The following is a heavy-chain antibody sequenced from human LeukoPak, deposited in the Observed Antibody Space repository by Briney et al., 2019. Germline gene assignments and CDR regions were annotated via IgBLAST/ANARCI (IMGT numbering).Heavy chain of an antibody. CDR3: AKDLGSGYDSTGHFDL. CDR2: ISHDGGYK. Sequence: GRSLTLSCAASGFTFSSYGMHWVRQAPGKGLQWVTIISHDGGYKYYADSVKGRFTISRDNSKNTLYLQMSSLRTEDTAVYYCAKDLGSGYDSTGHFDLWGRGTLVTVSS. CDR1: GFTFSSYG. V-gene: IGHV3-30*18. J-gene: IGHJ2*01. D-gene: IGHD5-12*01.